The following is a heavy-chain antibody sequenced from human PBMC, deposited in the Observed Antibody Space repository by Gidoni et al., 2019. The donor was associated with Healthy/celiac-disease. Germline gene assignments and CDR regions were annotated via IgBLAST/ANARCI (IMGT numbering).Heavy chain of an antibody. CDR1: GGSISSGGYS. Sequence: QVQLQVSGPGLVKPSQTLSLTCTVSGGSISSGGYSWSWIRQHPGKGLEWIGYSSYSGSTYYNPSLKSRVTISVDASKNQFSLKLSSVTAADTAVYYCARDHPYRDHAFDIWGQGTMVTVSS. D-gene: IGHD1-1*01. V-gene: IGHV4-31*03. CDR3: ARDHPYRDHAFDI. CDR2: SSYSGST. J-gene: IGHJ3*02.